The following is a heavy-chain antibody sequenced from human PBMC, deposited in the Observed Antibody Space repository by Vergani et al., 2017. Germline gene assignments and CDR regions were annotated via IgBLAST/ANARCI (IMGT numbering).Heavy chain of an antibody. CDR3: ARQQWTSFDY. D-gene: IGHD6-19*01. V-gene: IGHV2-5*01. Sequence: QITLKESGPTLVKPTQTLTLTCTFSGFSLRSSGLGVGWIRQPPGKALEWLALIYWNDDKRYSTSLKSRLTITKDTSKKQVVLTMTNMDPVDTATYYCARQQWTSFDYWGQGTLVTVSS. CDR2: IYWNDDK. CDR1: GFSLRSSGLG. J-gene: IGHJ4*02.